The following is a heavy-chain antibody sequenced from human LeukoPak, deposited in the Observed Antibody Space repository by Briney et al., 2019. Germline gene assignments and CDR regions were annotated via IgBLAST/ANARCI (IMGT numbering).Heavy chain of an antibody. CDR2: ISYDGSNK. CDR1: GFTFSSYG. J-gene: IGHJ6*02. D-gene: IGHD4-17*01. Sequence: PGGSLRLSCAASGFTFSSYGMHWVRQAPGKGLEWVAVISYDGSNKYYADSVKGRFTISRDNSKNTLYLQMNSLRAEDTAVYYCAKEYGDLPGYYYGMDVWGQGTTVTVSS. CDR3: AKEYGDLPGYYYGMDV. V-gene: IGHV3-30*18.